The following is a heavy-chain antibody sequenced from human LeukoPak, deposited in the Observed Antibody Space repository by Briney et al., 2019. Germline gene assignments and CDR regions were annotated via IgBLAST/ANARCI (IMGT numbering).Heavy chain of an antibody. CDR2: ISSNRDTI. CDR1: GFTFDTYP. CDR3: ARGPGYGHYFDY. Sequence: GGSLRLSCAAAGFTFDTYPMNWVRQAPGRGLEWISYISSNRDTIYYAASVKGRFTISRDNARYSLYLQMNSLRDEDTAVYYCARGPGYGHYFDYWGQGALVTVSS. D-gene: IGHD5-12*01. V-gene: IGHV3-48*02. J-gene: IGHJ4*02.